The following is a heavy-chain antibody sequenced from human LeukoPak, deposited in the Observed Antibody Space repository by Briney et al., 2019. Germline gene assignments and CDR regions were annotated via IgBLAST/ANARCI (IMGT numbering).Heavy chain of an antibody. CDR1: GGSFSGYY. D-gene: IGHD6-6*01. V-gene: IGHV4-59*01. J-gene: IGHJ4*02. Sequence: PSETLPLTCAVYGGSFSGYYWSWIRQPPGKGLEWIAYIHNTGKTNYNPSLKSRVSISVDTSKNQFSLKLNSVTAADTAIYYCARAYSSSSATLGYWGQGTLVTVSS. CDR2: IHNTGKT. CDR3: ARAYSSSSATLGY.